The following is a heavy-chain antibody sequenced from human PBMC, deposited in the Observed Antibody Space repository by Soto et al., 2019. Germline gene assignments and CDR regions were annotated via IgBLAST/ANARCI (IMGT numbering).Heavy chain of an antibody. V-gene: IGHV3-21*01. D-gene: IGHD2-2*01. Sequence: GGSLRLSCAASGFTFSSYSMNWVRQAPGKGLEWVSSISSSSSYIYYADSVKGRFTISRDNAKNSLYLQMNSLRAEDTAVYYCAKYRSTSSGAEGFDYWGQGALVTVSS. CDR1: GFTFSSYS. CDR2: ISSSSSYI. CDR3: AKYRSTSSGAEGFDY. J-gene: IGHJ4*02.